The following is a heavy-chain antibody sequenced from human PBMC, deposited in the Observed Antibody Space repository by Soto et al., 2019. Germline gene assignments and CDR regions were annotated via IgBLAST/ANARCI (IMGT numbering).Heavy chain of an antibody. CDR1: GFTFSTYA. D-gene: IGHD6-19*01. CDR2: LGNSGAST. CDR3: ANTGSGPHFDY. Sequence: EVRLLESGGGLVQPGGSLRLSCAASGFTFSTYAMSWVRQAPGKGLEWVSGLGNSGASTYYADSVKGRFTISRDNSKNTLFIQMNSLRAEDTAVYYCANTGSGPHFDYWGQVTLVTVSS. J-gene: IGHJ4*02. V-gene: IGHV3-23*01.